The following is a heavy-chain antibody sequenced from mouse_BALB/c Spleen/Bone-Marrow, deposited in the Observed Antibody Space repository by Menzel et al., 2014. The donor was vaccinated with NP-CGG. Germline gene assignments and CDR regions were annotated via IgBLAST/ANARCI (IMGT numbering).Heavy chain of an antibody. Sequence: EVKLVESGPELVKPGASVKISCKTSGYTFTEYTMHWVKQSHGKSLEWIGGVNPNNGGTIYNQKFKGKATLTVDKSSSTAYMELRSLTSEDSAVNYCARKDYGYNYVMDYWGQGTSVTVSS. J-gene: IGHJ4*01. D-gene: IGHD1-2*01. CDR2: VNPNNGGT. V-gene: IGHV1-18*01. CDR1: GYTFTEYT. CDR3: ARKDYGYNYVMDY.